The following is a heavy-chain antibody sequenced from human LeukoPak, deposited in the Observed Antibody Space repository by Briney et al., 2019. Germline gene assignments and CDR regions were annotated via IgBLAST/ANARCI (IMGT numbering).Heavy chain of an antibody. CDR1: GGTFSSYA. Sequence: SVKVSCKASGGTFSSYAISWVRQAPGQGLEWMGGIIPIFGTANYAQKFQGRVTIITDESTSTAYMELSSLRSEDTAVYYCATRGCSGGSCYRNYYYYYMDVWGKGTTVTVSS. CDR2: IIPIFGTA. CDR3: ATRGCSGGSCYRNYYYYYMDV. D-gene: IGHD2-15*01. V-gene: IGHV1-69*05. J-gene: IGHJ6*03.